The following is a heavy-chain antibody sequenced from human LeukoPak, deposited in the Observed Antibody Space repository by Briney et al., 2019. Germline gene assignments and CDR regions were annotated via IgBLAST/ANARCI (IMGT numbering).Heavy chain of an antibody. J-gene: IGHJ4*02. V-gene: IGHV4-59*08. CDR1: GGSISSYY. CDR2: IYYSGNT. CDR3: ARHSGSSWSYFDH. Sequence: SETLSLTCTVSGGSISSYYWSWIRQPPGKGLEWIGYIYYSGNTKYNPSLKSRVTTSEDTSKNQFSLPLSSVTAADTAMYYCARHSGSSWSYFDHWGQGILVTVSS. D-gene: IGHD6-13*01.